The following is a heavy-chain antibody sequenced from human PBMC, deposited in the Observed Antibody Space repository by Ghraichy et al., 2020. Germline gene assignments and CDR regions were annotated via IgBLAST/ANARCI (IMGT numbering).Heavy chain of an antibody. CDR2: INGRGDST. J-gene: IGHJ4*02. D-gene: IGHD2-15*01. CDR3: AEAGGCSGGSCYST. CDR1: GFTFSSYG. V-gene: IGHV3-23*01. Sequence: GGSLRLSCAASGFTFSSYGMSWVRQAPGKGLEWVSAINGRGDSTNYAASVKGRFTVSRDNSKSTLYLQMNSLRAEDTAVYYCAEAGGCSGGSCYSTWGQGALVTVSS.